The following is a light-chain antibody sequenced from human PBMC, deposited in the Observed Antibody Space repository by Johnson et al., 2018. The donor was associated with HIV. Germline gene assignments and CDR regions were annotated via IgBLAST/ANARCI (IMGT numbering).Light chain of an antibody. CDR1: SSNIGNKY. J-gene: IGLJ1*01. CDR2: ENT. CDR3: GTWDTSLSAGGL. V-gene: IGLV1-51*02. Sequence: QSVLTQAPSVSAAPGQKVTISCSGSSSNIGNKYVSWYQQLPGTAPKLLIYENTKRPSGIPDRFSDSKSGTSATLAITGLHTGDEADYYCGTWDTSLSAGGLFGYGTRVTVL.